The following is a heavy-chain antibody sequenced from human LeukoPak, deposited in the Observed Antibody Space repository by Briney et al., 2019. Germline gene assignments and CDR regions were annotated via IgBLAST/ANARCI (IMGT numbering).Heavy chain of an antibody. Sequence: ASVKVSCKASGSTFTSYYMHWVRQAPGQGLEWMGIINLSGGSTSYAQKFQGRVTMTRDMSTSTVYMELSSLRSEDTAVYYCARAGAAAGTLGDYWGQGTLVTVSS. D-gene: IGHD6-13*01. V-gene: IGHV1-46*01. CDR1: GSTFTSYY. J-gene: IGHJ4*02. CDR3: ARAGAAAGTLGDY. CDR2: INLSGGST.